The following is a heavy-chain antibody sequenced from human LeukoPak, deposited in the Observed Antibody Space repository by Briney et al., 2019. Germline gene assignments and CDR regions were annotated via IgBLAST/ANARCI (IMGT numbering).Heavy chain of an antibody. CDR3: ARESTSGYDY. CDR2: IYYSGST. J-gene: IGHJ4*02. Sequence: PSETLSLTCTVSRGSISNSNWWSWVRQPPGKGLEWIGSIYYSGSTYYNPSLKSRVTISVDTSKNQFSLKLSSVTAADTAVYYCARESTSGYDYWGQGTLVTVSS. V-gene: IGHV4-4*02. D-gene: IGHD5-12*01. CDR1: RGSISNSNW.